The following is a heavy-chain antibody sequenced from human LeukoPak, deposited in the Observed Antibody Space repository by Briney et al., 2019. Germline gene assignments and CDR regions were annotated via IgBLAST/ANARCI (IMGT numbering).Heavy chain of an antibody. D-gene: IGHD3-22*01. CDR1: GYSISSGYY. V-gene: IGHV4-38-2*02. J-gene: IGHJ4*02. Sequence: SETLSLTCSVSGYSISSGYYWGWIRQPPGKGLEWIGSIYHSGSTYYNPSLKSRVTISVDTSKNQFSLKLSSVTAADTAVYYCAREKRGNYYDSSGITDYWGQGTLVTVSS. CDR2: IYHSGST. CDR3: AREKRGNYYDSSGITDY.